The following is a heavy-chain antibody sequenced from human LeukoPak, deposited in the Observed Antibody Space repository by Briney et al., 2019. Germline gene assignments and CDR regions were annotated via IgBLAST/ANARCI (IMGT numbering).Heavy chain of an antibody. V-gene: IGHV3-53*01. CDR2: IHDGGGA. CDR3: ARLATSTGSYVDY. CDR1: GFTVSSKY. J-gene: IGHJ4*02. Sequence: HPGGSLRLSCAASGFTVSSKYMSWVRQAPGKGLEWLSVIHDGGGANYADSVKARFTISRDNSKNTLYLQMDSLRAEDTAVYYCARLATSTGSYVDYWGQGTLVTVSS. D-gene: IGHD1-26*01.